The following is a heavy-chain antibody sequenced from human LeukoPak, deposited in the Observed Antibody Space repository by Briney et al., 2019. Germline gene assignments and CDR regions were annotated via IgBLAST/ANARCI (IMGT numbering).Heavy chain of an antibody. Sequence: GGSLRLSCAASGFTFDDYAMHWVRQAPGKGLEWVSGISWNSGSIGYADSVKGRFTVSRDNAKNSLYLQMNSLRAEDTAVYYCARDPHSGYDYWGQGTLVTVSS. CDR2: ISWNSGSI. D-gene: IGHD5-12*01. J-gene: IGHJ4*02. V-gene: IGHV3-9*01. CDR3: ARDPHSGYDY. CDR1: GFTFDDYA.